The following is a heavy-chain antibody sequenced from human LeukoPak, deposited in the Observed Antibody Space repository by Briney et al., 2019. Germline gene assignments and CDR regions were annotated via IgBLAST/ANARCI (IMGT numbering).Heavy chain of an antibody. Sequence: GQSLRLSCTTSGFAFDDFAMSWVRQPAGKGLEWVGFIRRRAYGGAAEYAASVKGRFIISRDDSRGIAYLQMNSLKTEDTAVYYCSRNGLVDFDYWGQGSRVIVSP. CDR2: IRRRAYGGAA. V-gene: IGHV3-49*04. CDR3: SRNGLVDFDY. D-gene: IGHD2-8*01. CDR1: GFAFDDFA. J-gene: IGHJ4*02.